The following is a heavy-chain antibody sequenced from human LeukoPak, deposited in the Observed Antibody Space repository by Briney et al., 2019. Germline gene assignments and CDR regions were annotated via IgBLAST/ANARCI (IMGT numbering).Heavy chain of an antibody. CDR3: AKGYGSGSYSRPDY. CDR1: GFTLSNYP. J-gene: IGHJ4*02. CDR2: ISYDANNK. D-gene: IGHD3-10*01. Sequence: GGSLRLFCAASGFTLSNYPMHWVRQAPGKGLEWVAVISYDANNKYYADSVKGRFTISRDNSENTLFLQMNSLRAEDTAVYYCAKGYGSGSYSRPDYWGQGTLVTVSS. V-gene: IGHV3-30*04.